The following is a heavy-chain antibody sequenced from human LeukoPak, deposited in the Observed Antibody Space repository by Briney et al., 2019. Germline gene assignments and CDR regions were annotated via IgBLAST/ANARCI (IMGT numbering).Heavy chain of an antibody. CDR3: ARERITMVRGVPLGFDP. CDR2: IIPIFGTA. Sequence: GASVKVFCKASGGTFISYAISWVRQAPGQGLEWMGGIIPIFGTANYAQKFQGRVTMTRDTSTSTVYMELSSLRSEDTAVYYCARERITMVRGVPLGFDPWGQGTLVTVSS. D-gene: IGHD3-10*01. CDR1: GGTFISYA. V-gene: IGHV1-69*05. J-gene: IGHJ5*02.